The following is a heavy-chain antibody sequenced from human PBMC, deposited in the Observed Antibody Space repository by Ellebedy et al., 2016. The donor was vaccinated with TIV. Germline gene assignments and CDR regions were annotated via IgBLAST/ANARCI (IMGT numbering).Heavy chain of an antibody. CDR1: DDSITTYF. J-gene: IGHJ4*02. CDR3: ARRGSVSGSRGYYFDF. CDR2: MSNTGYI. V-gene: IGHV4-59*01. D-gene: IGHD3-10*01. Sequence: MPSETLSLTCTASDDSITTYFWSWIRQPLGKGLDWIGHMSNTGYINYNPSLQSRVTISLDTSKKQISLKLTSVTAADTAVYYCARRGSVSGSRGYYFDFWGQGTQVAVSS.